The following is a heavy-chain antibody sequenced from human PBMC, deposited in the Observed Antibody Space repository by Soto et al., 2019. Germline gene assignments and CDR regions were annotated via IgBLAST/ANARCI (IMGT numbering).Heavy chain of an antibody. J-gene: IGHJ5*02. V-gene: IGHV4-39*07. Sequence: SETLSLTCTVSGGSISSGGYYWSWIRQHPGKGLEWIGEINHGGSTNYNPSLKSRVTISVDTSKNQFSLKLSSVTAADTAVYYCAREGRYCSSTSCYGWWFDPWGQGTLVTVSS. D-gene: IGHD2-2*01. CDR2: INHGGST. CDR1: GGSISSGGYY. CDR3: AREGRYCSSTSCYGWWFDP.